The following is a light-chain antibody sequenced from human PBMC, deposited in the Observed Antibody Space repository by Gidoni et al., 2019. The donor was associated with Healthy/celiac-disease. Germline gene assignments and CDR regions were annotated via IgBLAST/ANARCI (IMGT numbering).Light chain of an antibody. J-gene: IGKJ3*01. CDR3: QQIYSTPLGFT. CDR2: GAS. Sequence: DIQMTQSPSSLSASVGDRVTISCRASQSISSYLNWYQQKPGKAPKLLIYGASSLQSGVPSRFSGSGSGTDFTLTISSLQPEDFATYYCQQIYSTPLGFTFGPGTKVDI. V-gene: IGKV1-39*01. CDR1: QSISSY.